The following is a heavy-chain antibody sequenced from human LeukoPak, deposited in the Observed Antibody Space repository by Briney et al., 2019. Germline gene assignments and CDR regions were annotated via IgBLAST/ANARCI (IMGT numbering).Heavy chain of an antibody. CDR1: GFTFSSYS. CDR2: ISSSTSNI. D-gene: IGHD4-17*01. CDR3: ARSSGDHLPPDFDS. V-gene: IGHV3-21*01. J-gene: IGHJ4*02. Sequence: GGSLRLSCAASGFTFSSYSMNWVRQAPGMGLEWVSSISSSTSNIYYADSVKGRFTISRDNAKKSLFLQMNSLRAEDTAVYYCARSSGDHLPPDFDSWGQGTLLTVSS.